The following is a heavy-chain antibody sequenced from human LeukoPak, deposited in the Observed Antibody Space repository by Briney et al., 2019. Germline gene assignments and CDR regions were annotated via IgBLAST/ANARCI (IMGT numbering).Heavy chain of an antibody. J-gene: IGHJ4*02. CDR2: ISGSGSRT. CDR3: AKHWAEQLVSPYFDY. CDR1: GFTFSRYG. D-gene: IGHD6-13*01. V-gene: IGHV3-23*01. Sequence: GGSLRLSCAASGFTFSRYGMSWVRQAPGKGLEWVSVISGSGSRTYYADSVKGRFTISRDNSKNTLYLQMNSLRAEDTAVYFCAKHWAEQLVSPYFDYWAEGPLHSVSS.